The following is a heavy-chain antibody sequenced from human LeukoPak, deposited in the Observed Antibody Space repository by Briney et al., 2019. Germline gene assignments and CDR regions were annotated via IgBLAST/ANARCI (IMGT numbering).Heavy chain of an antibody. CDR2: ISHDGSSE. J-gene: IGHJ4*02. Sequence: GGSLRLSCAASGFTFSNYAMHWVRQAPGKGQEWVALISHDGSSEYYGDSMKGRFTISRDNSRNTCYLQMNSLRAEDTAVYYCASRFEWLSSFDYWGQGTLVTVSS. V-gene: IGHV3-30*03. D-gene: IGHD3-3*01. CDR1: GFTFSNYA. CDR3: ASRFEWLSSFDY.